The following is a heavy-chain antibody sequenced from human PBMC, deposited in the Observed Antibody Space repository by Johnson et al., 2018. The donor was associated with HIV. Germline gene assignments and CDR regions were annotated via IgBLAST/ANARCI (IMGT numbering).Heavy chain of an antibody. Sequence: QVQLVESGGGVVQPGRSLRLSCAASGFTFSSYAMPWVRQAPGKGLEWVAVISYDGSNKYYADSVKGRFVISRDNARNSLYLQMNGLTVEDTALYFCARDPTTQDSRLTGDFGAFDIWAKGQWSPSP. CDR2: ISYDGSNK. D-gene: IGHD7-27*01. CDR1: GFTFSSYA. J-gene: IGHJ3*02. CDR3: ARDPTTQDSRLTGDFGAFDI. V-gene: IGHV3-30*09.